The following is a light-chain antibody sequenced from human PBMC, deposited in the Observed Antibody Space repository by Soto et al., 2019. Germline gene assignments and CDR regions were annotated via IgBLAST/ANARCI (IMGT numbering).Light chain of an antibody. CDR2: EVS. Sequence: QSALTQPPSASGSPGQSVTISCTGTSSDIGGYNYVSWYQQHPGKAPKLMIYEVSKRPSGVPDRFSGSKSGNPASLTVSGLQAEDVADYYCSSYAGSKSNVFGSGTKVTVL. CDR1: SSDIGGYNY. V-gene: IGLV2-8*01. J-gene: IGLJ1*01. CDR3: SSYAGSKSNV.